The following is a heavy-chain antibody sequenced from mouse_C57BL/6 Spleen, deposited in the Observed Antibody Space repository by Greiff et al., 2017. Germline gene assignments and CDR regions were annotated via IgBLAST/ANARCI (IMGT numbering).Heavy chain of an antibody. Sequence: VHVKQSGPELVKPGASVKISCKASGYSFTGYYMNWVKQSPEKSLEWIGEINPSTGGTTYNQKFKAKATLTVDKSSSTAYMQLKSLTSEDSAVYYCARSDYGSSPDVWGTGTTVTVSS. CDR2: INPSTGGT. D-gene: IGHD1-1*01. J-gene: IGHJ1*03. CDR3: ARSDYGSSPDV. V-gene: IGHV1-42*01. CDR1: GYSFTGYY.